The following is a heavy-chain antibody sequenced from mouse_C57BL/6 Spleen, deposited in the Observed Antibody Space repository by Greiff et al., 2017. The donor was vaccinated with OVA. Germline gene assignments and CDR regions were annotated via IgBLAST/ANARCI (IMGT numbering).Heavy chain of an antibody. Sequence: VQLQQSGPGLVQPSQSLSITCTVSGFSLTSYGVHWVRQSPGKGLEWLGVIWRGGSTDYNAAFMSRLSITKDNSKSQVFFKMNSLQADDTAIYYCAKKSGYGNYNFDYWGQGTTLTVSS. D-gene: IGHD2-1*01. J-gene: IGHJ2*01. CDR3: AKKSGYGNYNFDY. CDR1: GFSLTSYG. V-gene: IGHV2-5*01. CDR2: IWRGGST.